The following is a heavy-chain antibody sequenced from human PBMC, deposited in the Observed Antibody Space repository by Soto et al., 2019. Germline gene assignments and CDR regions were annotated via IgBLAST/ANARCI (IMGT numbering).Heavy chain of an antibody. V-gene: IGHV1-18*01. D-gene: IGHD2-2*01. Sequence: ASVTVSCQASGSTFTSYGIIWVRQAPGQGLEWMGWISAYNGNTNYAQKLQGRVTMTTDTSTSTAYMELRSLRSDDTAVYYCARGYCSSTSCRSWFDPWGQGTLVTVSS. J-gene: IGHJ5*02. CDR2: ISAYNGNT. CDR3: ARGYCSSTSCRSWFDP. CDR1: GSTFTSYG.